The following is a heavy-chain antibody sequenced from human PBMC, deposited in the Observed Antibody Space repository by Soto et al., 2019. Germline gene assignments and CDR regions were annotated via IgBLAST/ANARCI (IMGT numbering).Heavy chain of an antibody. CDR3: AREGHYDSSGYYNLDY. J-gene: IGHJ4*02. Sequence: SVKVSCKASGGTFSSYAISWVRQAPGQGLEWMGGIIPIFGTANYAQKFQGRVTITADDSTSTAYMELSSLRSEDTAVYYCAREGHYDSSGYYNLDYWGQGTLVTVSS. D-gene: IGHD3-22*01. V-gene: IGHV1-69*13. CDR2: IIPIFGTA. CDR1: GGTFSSYA.